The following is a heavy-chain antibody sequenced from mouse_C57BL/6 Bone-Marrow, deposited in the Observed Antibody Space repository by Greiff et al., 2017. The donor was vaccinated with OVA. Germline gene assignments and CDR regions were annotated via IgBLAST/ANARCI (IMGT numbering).Heavy chain of an antibody. D-gene: IGHD2-13*01. CDR3: ARRGGRVRNYFDD. CDR1: GYTFTNYW. V-gene: IGHV1-63*01. CDR2: IYPGGGYT. J-gene: IGHJ2*01. Sequence: QVQLQQSGAELVRPGTSVKMSCKASGYTFTNYWIGWAKQRPGHGLEWIGDIYPGGGYTNYNEKFKGKATLTADKSSSTAYMQCSSLTSEDAAIYCGARRGGRVRNYFDDWGKGTTLTVSS.